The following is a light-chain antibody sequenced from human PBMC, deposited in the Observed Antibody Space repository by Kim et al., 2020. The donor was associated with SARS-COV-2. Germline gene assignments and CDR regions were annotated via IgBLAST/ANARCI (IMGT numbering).Light chain of an antibody. CDR2: DAS. J-gene: IGKJ3*01. Sequence: SPGERATLSCRPSHSVISYLAWYQQKPVQAPRLLIYDASNRATGIPAMFSRSGSGTDFTLTISSLEPEDFAVYYCQQRSNWPLFTFGPGTKVDIK. CDR1: HSVISY. CDR3: QQRSNWPLFT. V-gene: IGKV3-11*01.